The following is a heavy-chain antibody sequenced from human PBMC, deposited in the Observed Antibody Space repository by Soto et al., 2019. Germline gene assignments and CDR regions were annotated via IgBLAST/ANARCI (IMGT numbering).Heavy chain of an antibody. CDR2: VSHDGRNT. V-gene: IGHV3-30*03. Sequence: VQLVESGGGVVQPGRSLRLSCAASGFTFSDYAMHWVRQAPGKGLEWVAVVSHDGRNTHYADSVKGRFTISRDSSKNRVSLEMTSLRAEDTAVYYGATGGRQGLVTSDFNYWGQGALVTVSS. J-gene: IGHJ4*02. CDR1: GFTFSDYA. CDR3: ATGGRQGLVTSDFNY. D-gene: IGHD6-19*01.